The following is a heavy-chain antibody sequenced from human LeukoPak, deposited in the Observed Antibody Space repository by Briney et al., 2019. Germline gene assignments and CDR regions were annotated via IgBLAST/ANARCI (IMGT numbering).Heavy chain of an antibody. J-gene: IGHJ4*02. CDR3: ARDSRQQLVRELDY. CDR2: INRDGSSI. D-gene: IGHD6-13*01. Sequence: GGSLRLSCAASGFTFSSSWMHWVRQAPGKGLVWVSRINRDGSSITYADSVKGRFTIFRDNAKNTVYLQMNSLRAEDTAVYYCARDSRQQLVRELDYWGRGTLVTVSS. V-gene: IGHV3-74*01. CDR1: GFTFSSSW.